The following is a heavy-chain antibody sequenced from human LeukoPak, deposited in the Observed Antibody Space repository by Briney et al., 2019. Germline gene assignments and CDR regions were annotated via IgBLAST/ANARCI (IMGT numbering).Heavy chain of an antibody. Sequence: SETLSLTCTVSGGSISSGGYSWSWIRQHPGKGLEWIGYIYYSGSTYYNPSLKSRVTISVDTSKNQFSLKLSSVTAADTAVYYCARVVTLSGTIDYWGQGTLVTVSS. CDR1: GGSISSGGYS. CDR2: IYYSGST. J-gene: IGHJ4*02. D-gene: IGHD1/OR15-1a*01. V-gene: IGHV4-31*03. CDR3: ARVVTLSGTIDY.